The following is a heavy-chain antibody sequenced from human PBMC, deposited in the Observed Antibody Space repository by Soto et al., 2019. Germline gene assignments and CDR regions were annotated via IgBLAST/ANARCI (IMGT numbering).Heavy chain of an antibody. CDR1: GYSFTSYW. D-gene: IGHD2-15*01. J-gene: IGHJ4*02. V-gene: IGHV5-51*01. Sequence: GESLKISCKGSGYSFTSYWIGWVRQMPGKGLEWMGIIYPGDSDTRYSPSFQGQVTISADKSISTAYLQWSSLKASDTAMYYCARTRYCCGGSCYGALDYWGQGTLVTVSS. CDR3: ARTRYCCGGSCYGALDY. CDR2: IYPGDSDT.